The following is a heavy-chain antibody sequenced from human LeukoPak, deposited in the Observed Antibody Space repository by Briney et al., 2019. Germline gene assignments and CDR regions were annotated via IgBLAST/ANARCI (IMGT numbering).Heavy chain of an antibody. Sequence: PGRSLRLSCTASGFTFDDYAMHWVRQAPAKGLEWVSLISGDGGTTDYADSVKGRFTISRDNRRNSLYLHMNSLRTEDTALYFCAKVYVGSWYAYDHWGRGTLVTVSS. J-gene: IGHJ4*02. V-gene: IGHV3-43*02. CDR2: ISGDGGTT. CDR1: GFTFDDYA. CDR3: AKVYVGSWYAYDH. D-gene: IGHD6-13*01.